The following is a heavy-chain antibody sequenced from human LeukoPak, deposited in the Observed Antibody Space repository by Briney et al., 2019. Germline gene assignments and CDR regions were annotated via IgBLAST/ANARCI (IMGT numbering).Heavy chain of an antibody. V-gene: IGHV4-34*01. CDR3: ARGLRSSWYWDY. CDR2: INHSGST. D-gene: IGHD6-13*01. CDR1: GGSISGYY. J-gene: IGHJ4*02. Sequence: PSETLSLTCTVSGGSISGYYWSWIRQPPGKGLEWIGEINHSGSTNYNPSLKSRVTISVDTSKNQFSLKLSSVTAADTAVYYCARGLRSSWYWDYWGQGTLVTVSS.